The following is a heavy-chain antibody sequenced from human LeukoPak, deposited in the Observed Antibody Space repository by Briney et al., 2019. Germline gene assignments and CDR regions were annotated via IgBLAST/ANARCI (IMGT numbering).Heavy chain of an antibody. V-gene: IGHV4-34*01. CDR3: ARGDRGYFDY. CDR1: GGSFSGYY. D-gene: IGHD1-14*01. J-gene: IGHJ4*02. Sequence: PSETLSLTCAVYGGSFSGYYWSWIRQPPGKGLEWIGEINHSGSTNYNPSLKSRVTISVDMSKNQFPLKLSSVTAADTAVYYCARGDRGYFDYWGQGTLVTVSS. CDR2: INHSGST.